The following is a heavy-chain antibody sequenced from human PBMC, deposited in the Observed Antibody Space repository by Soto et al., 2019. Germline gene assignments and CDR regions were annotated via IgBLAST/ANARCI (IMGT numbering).Heavy chain of an antibody. CDR2: IYSGGST. CDR3: ARPARRDAFDI. J-gene: IGHJ3*02. D-gene: IGHD6-6*01. CDR1: GFTVSSNY. Sequence: EVQLVESGGGLIHPGGSLRLSCTASGFTVSSNYMTWVRQAPGKGLEWVSIIYSGGSTHYADSVKGRFTISRDNSKNTLYLQMNSLRAEDTAVYYCARPARRDAFDIWGHGTMVTVSS. V-gene: IGHV3-53*01.